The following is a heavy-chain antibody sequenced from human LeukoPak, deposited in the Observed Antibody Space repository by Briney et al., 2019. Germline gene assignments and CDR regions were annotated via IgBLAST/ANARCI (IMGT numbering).Heavy chain of an antibody. CDR2: IIPIFGTA. D-gene: IGHD3-22*01. V-gene: IGHV1-69*01. J-gene: IGHJ4*02. Sequence: GASVKVSCKASGGTFSSYAISWVRQAPGQGLEWMGGIIPIFGTANYAQKFQGRVTITADESTSTAYMELSSLRSEDTAVYYCARDTYYYDSSGRGGYWGQGTLITVSS. CDR1: GGTFSSYA. CDR3: ARDTYYYDSSGRGGY.